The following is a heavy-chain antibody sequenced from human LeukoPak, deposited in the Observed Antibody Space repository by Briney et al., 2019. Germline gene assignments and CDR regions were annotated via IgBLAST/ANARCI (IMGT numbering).Heavy chain of an antibody. V-gene: IGHV3-23*01. CDR1: GFTFSSYA. CDR2: ISDVGGT. D-gene: IGHD3-22*01. J-gene: IGHJ4*02. CDR3: ARDSTYYYDSSGYYP. Sequence: PGGSLRLSCAASGFTFSSYAMSWVRQAPGKGLEWVSGISDVGGTFYADSVRGRFTISRDNSKNTLYLQMNGLRAEDTAVYYCARDSTYYYDSSGYYPRGQGTLVTVSS.